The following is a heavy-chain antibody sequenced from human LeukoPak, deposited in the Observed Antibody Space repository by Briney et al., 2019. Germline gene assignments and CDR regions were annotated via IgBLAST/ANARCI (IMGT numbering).Heavy chain of an antibody. J-gene: IGHJ5*02. V-gene: IGHV3-30*02. CDR1: GFSFNTYA. CDR2: VRHDGNNK. D-gene: IGHD3-22*01. CDR3: AEGVRMIVVAPGS. Sequence: TGGSLRLSCAASGFSFNTYAMHWVRQAPGKGLEWLAFVRHDGNNKYEADSVKGRFTISRDNSKNTVYLQMNSLRSEDTAVYYCAEGVRMIVVAPGSWGQGTLVTVSS.